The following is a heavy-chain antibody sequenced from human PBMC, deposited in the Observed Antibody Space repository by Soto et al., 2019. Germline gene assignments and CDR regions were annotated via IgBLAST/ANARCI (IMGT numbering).Heavy chain of an antibody. CDR3: ARSEAICTSTGGMGV. V-gene: IGHV4-38-2*01. CDR2: IFHNGNS. Sequence: SQTLSRTGFVCGYSLRIGDSWNWVRQSPELGLQWIGTIFHNGNSSYNPSLKSRLTISVDTSRNEFSLHLRFVTAADTAIYYCARSEAICTSTGGMGVWGQGTTVTVSS. D-gene: IGHD2-8*01. CDR1: GYSLRIGDS. J-gene: IGHJ6*02.